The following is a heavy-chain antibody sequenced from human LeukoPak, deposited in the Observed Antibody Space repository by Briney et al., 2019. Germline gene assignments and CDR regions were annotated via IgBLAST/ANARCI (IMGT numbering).Heavy chain of an antibody. J-gene: IGHJ6*04. V-gene: IGHV1-69*01. CDR1: GGTFSSYA. CDR3: ARGITMVRGVIDYYYYGMDV. D-gene: IGHD3-10*01. Sequence: SLKVSCKASGGTFSSYAISWVRQAPGEGLEWMGGIIPIFGTANYAQKFQGRVTITADECTSTGYMELSSLRSEDTAVYYCARGITMVRGVIDYYYYGMDVWGKGTTFTVSS. CDR2: IIPIFGTA.